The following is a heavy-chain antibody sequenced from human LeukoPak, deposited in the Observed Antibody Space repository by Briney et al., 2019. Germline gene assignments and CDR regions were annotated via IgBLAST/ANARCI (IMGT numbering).Heavy chain of an antibody. V-gene: IGHV4-39*01. D-gene: IGHD3-10*02. CDR2: IYYSGST. CDR3: ARRVTTLDYFDY. Sequence: PSETLSLTCTVSGGSISSSSYYWGWLRQPPGKGLEWIGSIYYSGSTYYNPSLKSRVTISVDTSKNQFSLKLSSVTAADTAVYYCARRVTTLDYFDYWGQGTLVTVSS. J-gene: IGHJ4*02. CDR1: GGSISSSSYY.